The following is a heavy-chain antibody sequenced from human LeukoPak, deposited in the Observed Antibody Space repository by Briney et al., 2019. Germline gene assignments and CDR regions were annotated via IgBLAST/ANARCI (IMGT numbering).Heavy chain of an antibody. V-gene: IGHV4-39*07. CDR3: ARDIVFGNYYGSVHWFDP. Sequence: SETLSLTCTVSGGSISSSSYYWGWIRQPPGKGLEWIGSIYYSGSTYYNPSLKSRVTISVDTSKNQFSLKLSSVTAADTAVYYCARDIVFGNYYGSVHWFDPWGQGTLVTVSS. D-gene: IGHD3-10*01. CDR2: IYYSGST. CDR1: GGSISSSSYY. J-gene: IGHJ5*02.